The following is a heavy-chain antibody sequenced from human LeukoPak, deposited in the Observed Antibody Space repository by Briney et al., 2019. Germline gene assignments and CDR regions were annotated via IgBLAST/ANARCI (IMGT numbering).Heavy chain of an antibody. V-gene: IGHV4-38-2*02. Sequence: PSETLSLTCTVSGYSISSGYYWGWIRQPPGKGLEWIGSIYHSGSTYYNPSLKSRVTISVDTSKNQFSLKLSSVTAADTAVYYCARDLLQVPGGGYYFDYWGQGTLVTVSS. CDR3: ARDLLQVPGGGYYFDY. J-gene: IGHJ4*02. CDR2: IYHSGST. D-gene: IGHD3-16*01. CDR1: GYSISSGYY.